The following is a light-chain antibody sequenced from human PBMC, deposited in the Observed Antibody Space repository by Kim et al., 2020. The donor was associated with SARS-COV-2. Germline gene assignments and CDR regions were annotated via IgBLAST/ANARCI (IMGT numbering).Light chain of an antibody. V-gene: IGLV1-51*01. Sequence: QSVLTQPPSVSAAPGQQVTISCSGSSSNIGKNYVSWYQQFPGTAPKLLIYDNDKRAAGIPDRFFGSKSGTSATLGITGLQTGDEADYYCGAWDNSLSAGIFGGGTKLTVL. J-gene: IGLJ2*01. CDR2: DND. CDR1: SSNIGKNY. CDR3: GAWDNSLSAGI.